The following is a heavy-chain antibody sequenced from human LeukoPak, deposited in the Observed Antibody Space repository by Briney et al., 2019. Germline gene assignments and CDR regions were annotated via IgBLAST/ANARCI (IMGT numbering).Heavy chain of an antibody. CDR2: IKEDGSEK. V-gene: IGHV3-7*04. Sequence: GGSLRLSCAASGFTFSTYWLTWARQAPGKGLEWVANIKEDGSEKSYVDPVKGRFTISRDNAKNSLYLQMNSLRAEDTAVYYCARAGSSSSRDYWGQGTLVTVSS. J-gene: IGHJ4*02. CDR1: GFTFSTYW. D-gene: IGHD6-6*01. CDR3: ARAGSSSSRDY.